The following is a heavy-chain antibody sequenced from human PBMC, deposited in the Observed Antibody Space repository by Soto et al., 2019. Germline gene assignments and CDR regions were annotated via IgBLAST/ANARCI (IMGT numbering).Heavy chain of an antibody. Sequence: PGVSLRLSCLLSGLTVSSNSLNWVRQAPGKGLEWVSVISSGGGTNYADSVKGRFAISRDTSRNILYLQMSILRVEDTAVYYCARDRALFSFGYQRGNYLDYWGQGA. CDR1: GLTVSSNS. CDR3: ARDRALFSFGYQRGNYLDY. CDR2: ISSGGGT. D-gene: IGHD3-22*01. V-gene: IGHV3-66*01. J-gene: IGHJ4*02.